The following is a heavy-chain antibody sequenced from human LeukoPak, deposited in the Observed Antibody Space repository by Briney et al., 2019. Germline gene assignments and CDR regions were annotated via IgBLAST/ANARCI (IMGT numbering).Heavy chain of an antibody. J-gene: IGHJ4*02. V-gene: IGHV1-24*01. CDR1: GYTLTELS. D-gene: IGHD6-19*01. CDR3: ATWLEYSSGWYAFDY. CDR2: FDPEDGET. Sequence: ASVKVSCKVSGYTLTELSMHWVRQAAGKGLEGRGGFDPEDGETIYAQKFQGRVTMTEDTSTDTAYMELSSLRSEDTAVYYCATWLEYSSGWYAFDYWGQGTLVTVSS.